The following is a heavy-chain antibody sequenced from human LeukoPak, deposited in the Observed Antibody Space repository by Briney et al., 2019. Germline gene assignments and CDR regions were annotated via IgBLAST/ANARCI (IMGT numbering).Heavy chain of an antibody. Sequence: SETLSLTCTVSGGSISSAGYYWSWIRQHPGKGLEWIGYIYFSGSTFYNPSLRSRLTISVDTSKNQFSLKVRSVTAADTAVYYCARRFSSSWSHFDPWGQGTLVTVSS. CDR1: GGSISSAGYY. D-gene: IGHD6-13*01. CDR3: ARRFSSSWSHFDP. J-gene: IGHJ5*02. V-gene: IGHV4-31*03. CDR2: IYFSGST.